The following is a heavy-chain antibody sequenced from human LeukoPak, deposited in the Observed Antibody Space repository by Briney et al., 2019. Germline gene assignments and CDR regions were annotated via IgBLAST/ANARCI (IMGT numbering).Heavy chain of an antibody. Sequence: GSSVKVSYKASGGTFSSYGISWVRQAPGQGLEWMGGIIPIFDTANYAQKFQGRVTITADESTSTAYMELSSLRSEDTAVYYCARASIAARFTYYYGMDVWGQGTTVTVSS. CDR1: GGTFSSYG. J-gene: IGHJ6*02. D-gene: IGHD6-6*01. CDR2: IIPIFDTA. V-gene: IGHV1-69*01. CDR3: ARASIAARFTYYYGMDV.